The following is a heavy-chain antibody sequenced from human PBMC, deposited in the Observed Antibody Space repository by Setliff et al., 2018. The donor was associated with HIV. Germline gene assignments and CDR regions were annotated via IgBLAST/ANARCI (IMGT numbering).Heavy chain of an antibody. D-gene: IGHD4-4*01. CDR3: ARGHYSSSAG. CDR1: GFTFSNYW. Sequence: GGSLRLSCAASGFTFSNYWMSWVRQAPGKGLEWVANIKQDGSEEYYVDSVKARFIISRDSAGNSVYLQMNNLRVEDTAVYYCARGHYSSSAGWGQGTLVTVSS. CDR2: IKQDGSEE. J-gene: IGHJ4*02. V-gene: IGHV3-7*03.